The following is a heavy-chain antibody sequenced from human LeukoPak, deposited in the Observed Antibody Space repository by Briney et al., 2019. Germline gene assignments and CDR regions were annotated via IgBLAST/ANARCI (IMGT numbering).Heavy chain of an antibody. Sequence: GGSLRLSCAASGFTFSYFWMSWVRQAPGRGLNWVANIKQDGSEQYYVDSVKGRFTISRDNAKNSLYLQMNSLRAEDTAVYYCARMRSYCSGGSCPRAHTFDIWGQGTMVTVSS. CDR2: IKQDGSEQ. D-gene: IGHD2-15*01. J-gene: IGHJ3*02. CDR3: ARMRSYCSGGSCPRAHTFDI. CDR1: GFTFSYFW. V-gene: IGHV3-7*01.